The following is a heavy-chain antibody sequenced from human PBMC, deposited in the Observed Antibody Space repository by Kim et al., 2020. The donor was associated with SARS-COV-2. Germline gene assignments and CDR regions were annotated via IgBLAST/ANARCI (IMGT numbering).Heavy chain of an antibody. J-gene: IGHJ6*02. V-gene: IGHV1-3*01. CDR3: ARAIGSGWSFSGMDV. D-gene: IGHD6-19*01. CDR2: INAGNGNT. CDR1: GYTFTSYA. Sequence: ASVKVSCKASGYTFTSYAMHWVRQAPGQRLEWMGWINAGNGNTKYSQKFQGRVTITRDTSASTAYMELSSLRSEDTAVYYCARAIGSGWSFSGMDVWGQGTTVTVSS.